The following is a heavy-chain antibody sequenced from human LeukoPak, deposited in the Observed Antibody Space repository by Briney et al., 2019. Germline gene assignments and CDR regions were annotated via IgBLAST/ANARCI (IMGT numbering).Heavy chain of an antibody. CDR1: GDSVSSNGAS. CDR3: GRETDFGVVTN. J-gene: IGHJ4*02. Sequence: SQTLSLTCAISGDSVSSNGASWNWIRQSPSRGLEWLGRTYYRSQQWHSDYAPSVKGRITLNPDTSKNQFSLQLNSVTPEGTALYYCGRETDFGVVTNWGQGTLVTVSS. D-gene: IGHD3-3*01. V-gene: IGHV6-1*01. CDR2: TYYRSQQWHS.